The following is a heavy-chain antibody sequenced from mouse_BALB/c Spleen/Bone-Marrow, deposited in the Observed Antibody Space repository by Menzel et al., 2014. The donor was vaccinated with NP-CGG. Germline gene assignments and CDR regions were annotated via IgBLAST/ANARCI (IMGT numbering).Heavy chain of an antibody. D-gene: IGHD2-3*01. V-gene: IGHV5-6-5*01. CDR1: GFTFSSYA. J-gene: IGHJ4*01. CDR3: ARVEDGYCVRAIEY. Sequence: DVMLVESGGGLVKPGGSLKLSCAASGFTFSSYAMSWVRQTPEKRLEWVASISSGGSTYYPDSVKGRFTISRDNARNILYLQMSSLRSEDSAMYHCARVEDGYCVRAIEYWGQGTSVTVSS. CDR2: ISSGGST.